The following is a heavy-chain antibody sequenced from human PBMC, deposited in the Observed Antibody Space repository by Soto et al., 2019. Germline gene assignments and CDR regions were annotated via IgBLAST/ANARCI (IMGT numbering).Heavy chain of an antibody. D-gene: IGHD4-17*01. CDR1: GDTFSSYT. V-gene: IGHV1-69*02. CDR2: IIPILGIA. Sequence: QVQLVQSGAEVKKPGSSVMVSCKASGDTFSSYTISWVRQAPGQGLEWMGRIIPILGIANYAQKFQGRVTITADKSTSTAYMELSSLRSEDTAVYYCARNLYGDYYFDYWGQGTLVTVSS. J-gene: IGHJ4*02. CDR3: ARNLYGDYYFDY.